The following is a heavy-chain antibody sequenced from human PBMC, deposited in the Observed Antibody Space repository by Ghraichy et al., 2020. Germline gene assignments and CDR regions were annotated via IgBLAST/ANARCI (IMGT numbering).Heavy chain of an antibody. CDR2: IYYRGNT. CDR1: GGSISSSRYF. CDR3: ARISPSFGGVTRARVFTEFDY. Sequence: SETLSLTCTVSGGSISSSRYFWGWIRQPPGKGLEWIGRIYYRGNTYYNPPLKSRVTITVDMSKNQFSLKLSSVTAADTAVYYCARISPSFGGVTRARVFTEFDYWGQGTLVTVSS. D-gene: IGHD3-16*01. J-gene: IGHJ4*02. V-gene: IGHV4-39*01.